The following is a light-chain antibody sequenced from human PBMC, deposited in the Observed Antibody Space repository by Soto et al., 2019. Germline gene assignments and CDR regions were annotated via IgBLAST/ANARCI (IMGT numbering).Light chain of an antibody. V-gene: IGLV2-14*01. J-gene: IGLJ1*01. Sequence: QSVLTQPASVSGSPGQSITISRTGTSSDVGAYDYVSWYQQHPDKAPKFMIYEVTDRPSGVSHRFSGSKSGNTASLTISGLQAEDEADYYCTSFTSSSTYVFGTGTKVTVL. CDR2: EVT. CDR1: SSDVGAYDY. CDR3: TSFTSSSTYV.